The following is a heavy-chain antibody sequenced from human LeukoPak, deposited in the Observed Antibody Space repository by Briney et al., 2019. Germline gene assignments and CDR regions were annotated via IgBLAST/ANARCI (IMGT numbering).Heavy chain of an antibody. D-gene: IGHD2-15*01. CDR2: IIPILGIA. CDR3: ARGPYCSGGSCYALDYYYYYGMDV. J-gene: IGHJ6*02. Sequence: SVKVSCKASGGTFSSYAISWVRQAPGQGLEWMGRIIPILGIANYAQKFQGRVTITADKSTSTAYMELSSLRSEDTAVYYCARGPYCSGGSCYALDYYYYYGMDVWGQGTTVTVS. CDR1: GGTFSSYA. V-gene: IGHV1-69*04.